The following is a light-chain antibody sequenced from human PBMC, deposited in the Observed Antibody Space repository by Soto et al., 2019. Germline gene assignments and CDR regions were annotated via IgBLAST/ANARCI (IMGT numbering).Light chain of an antibody. V-gene: IGKV4-1*01. Sequence: DIVMTQSPDSLAVSLGERATINCKSSQSVFYSSSNKNYLAWYQQKPGQPPKLLIYWASTRESGVPDRFSGSGSGTDFTLTISSLQAEDVAVYYCQQYYRPWTFGQGTKVEIK. CDR2: WAS. J-gene: IGKJ1*01. CDR3: QQYYRPWT. CDR1: QSVFYSSSNKNY.